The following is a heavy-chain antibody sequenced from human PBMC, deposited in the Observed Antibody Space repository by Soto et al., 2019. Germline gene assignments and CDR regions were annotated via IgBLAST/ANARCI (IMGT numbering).Heavy chain of an antibody. CDR1: GFIFITYD. CDR3: ARVKSVDNGMDV. D-gene: IGHD2-15*01. Sequence: EEQLVESGGGLVKPGGSLRLSCVASGFIFITYDMNWGRQAPGKGLEWVSSITSSGSYRYYADSVKGRFTISRDNAKNSLYLQMDGLRAEATTVYYCARVKSVDNGMDVWGQGTAVTVSS. J-gene: IGHJ6*02. V-gene: IGHV3-21*02. CDR2: ITSSGSYR.